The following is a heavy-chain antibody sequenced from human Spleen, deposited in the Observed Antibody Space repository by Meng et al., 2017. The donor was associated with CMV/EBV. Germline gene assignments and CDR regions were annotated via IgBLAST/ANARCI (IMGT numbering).Heavy chain of an antibody. D-gene: IGHD2-2*01. CDR3: ARVSGYCSTNICQWVGGEGHYYYGMDV. CDR2: ISSSSTTI. Sequence: GESLKISCAASGLTFSSRWMRWFRQAPGKGLQWLSYISSSSTTIFYADSVKGRFTITRDNAKNSLYLQMNSLRAEDTAVYYCARVSGYCSTNICQWVGGEGHYYYGMDVWGQGTTVTVSS. CDR1: GLTFSSRW. J-gene: IGHJ6*02. V-gene: IGHV3-48*04.